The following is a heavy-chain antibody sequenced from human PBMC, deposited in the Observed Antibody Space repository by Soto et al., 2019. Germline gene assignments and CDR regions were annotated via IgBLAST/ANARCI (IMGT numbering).Heavy chain of an antibody. CDR2: MNPNSGNT. CDR1: GYTFTSYD. J-gene: IGHJ6*02. V-gene: IGHV1-8*01. CDR3: ARDRETYGMDV. Sequence: ASVKVSCKASGYTFTSYDVNWVRQATGQWLEWMGWMNPNSGNTAYAQKFQGRVTMTRNTSISTAYMELSSLRSEDTAVYYCARDRETYGMDVWGQGTTVTVSS.